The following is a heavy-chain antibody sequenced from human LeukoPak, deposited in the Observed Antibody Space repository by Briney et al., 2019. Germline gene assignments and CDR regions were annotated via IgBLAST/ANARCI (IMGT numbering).Heavy chain of an antibody. D-gene: IGHD3-3*01. CDR1: GFTFSDYY. CDR3: ASSRPYYDFWSGWVRTYYYMDV. V-gene: IGHV3-11*01. J-gene: IGHJ6*03. CDR2: ISSSGSTI. Sequence: GGSLRLSCAASGFTFSDYYMSWIRQAPGKGLEWVSYISSSGSTIYYADSVKGRFTISRDNAKNSLYLQMNSLRAEDTAVYYCASSRPYYDFWSGWVRTYYYMDVWGKGTTVTVSS.